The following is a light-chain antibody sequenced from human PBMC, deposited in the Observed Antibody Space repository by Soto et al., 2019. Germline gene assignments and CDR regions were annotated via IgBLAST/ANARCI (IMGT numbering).Light chain of an antibody. Sequence: DIQLTQSPSPLSASVGDRVYITCRTSQDVSSYLNWYQAKPGKAPKLLVYEASTLESGVPSRFRGSGSGTDFTLTISSLQPEDSATYYCQQSYGSRPFTFGPGTRVDI. CDR3: QQSYGSRPFT. CDR2: EAS. CDR1: QDVSSY. J-gene: IGKJ3*01. V-gene: IGKV1-39*01.